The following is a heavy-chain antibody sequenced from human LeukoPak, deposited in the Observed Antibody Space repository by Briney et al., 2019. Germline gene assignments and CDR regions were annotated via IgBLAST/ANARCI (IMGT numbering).Heavy chain of an antibody. CDR3: ARSKSEMAEAFDI. J-gene: IGHJ3*02. D-gene: IGHD5-24*01. CDR1: GFTFSSYW. Sequence: PGGSLRLSCAASGFTFSSYWMSWVRQAPGKGLEWVANIKQDGSEKYYVDSVKGRFTISRDNAKNSLYLQMNSLRAEDTAVYYCARSKSEMAEAFDIWGQGTMVTVSS. CDR2: IKQDGSEK. V-gene: IGHV3-7*01.